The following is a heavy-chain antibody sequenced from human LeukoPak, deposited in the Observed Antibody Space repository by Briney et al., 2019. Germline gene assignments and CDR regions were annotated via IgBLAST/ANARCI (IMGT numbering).Heavy chain of an antibody. CDR2: IYYSGST. CDR1: GGSISSSGSY. V-gene: IGHV4-39*01. CDR3: ARQDTAMVRGIHWYFDL. J-gene: IGHJ2*01. Sequence: SETLSLTCTVSGGSISSSGSYWGWLRQPPGKGLEWIGTIYYSGSTNYSPSLKSRVTISVDTSKNQFSLKLSSVTAADTAVYYCARQDTAMVRGIHWYFDLWGRGTLVTVSS. D-gene: IGHD5-18*01.